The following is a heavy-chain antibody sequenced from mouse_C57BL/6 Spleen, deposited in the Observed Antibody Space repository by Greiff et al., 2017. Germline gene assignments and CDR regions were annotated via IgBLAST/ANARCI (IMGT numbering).Heavy chain of an antibody. J-gene: IGHJ4*01. CDR3: VRGRSSPYYYAMDY. CDR2: IRSKSSNYAT. V-gene: IGHV10-3*01. D-gene: IGHD1-1*01. CDR1: GFTFNTYA. Sequence: EVQRVESGGGLVQPKGSLKLSCAASGFTFNTYAMHWVRQAPGEGLEWVARIRSKSSNYATYYADSVKDRFTISRDDSQSMLYLQMNNLKTEDTAMYYCVRGRSSPYYYAMDYWGQGTSVTVSS.